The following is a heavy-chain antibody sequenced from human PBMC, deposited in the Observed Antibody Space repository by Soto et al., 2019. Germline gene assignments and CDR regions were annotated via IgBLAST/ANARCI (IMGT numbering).Heavy chain of an antibody. CDR2: ISYDGNNK. J-gene: IGHJ6*02. V-gene: IGHV3-30-3*01. D-gene: IGHD1-1*01. CDR3: ARPLGWNDYYYGMDV. Sequence: GALRLSCAASGFTFSSYVMHWVRQAPGKGLEWVAVISYDGNNKYYADSVKGRFTISRDNSKNTLYLQMNSLRAEDTAVYYCARPLGWNDYYYGMDVWGQGTTVTVSS. CDR1: GFTFSSYV.